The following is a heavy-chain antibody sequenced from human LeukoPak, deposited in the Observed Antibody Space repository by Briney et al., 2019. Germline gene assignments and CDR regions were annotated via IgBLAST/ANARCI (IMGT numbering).Heavy chain of an antibody. CDR3: ARSEWVRDYSNYEVEYNWFDP. J-gene: IGHJ5*02. D-gene: IGHD4-11*01. CDR2: IIPIFGTA. Sequence: ASVKVSCKASGGTFSSYAISWVRQAPGQGLEWMGGIIPIFGTANYAQKFQGRVTITADESTSTAYMELSSLRSEDTAVYYCARSEWVRDYSNYEVEYNWFDPWGQGTLVTVSS. CDR1: GGTFSSYA. V-gene: IGHV1-69*13.